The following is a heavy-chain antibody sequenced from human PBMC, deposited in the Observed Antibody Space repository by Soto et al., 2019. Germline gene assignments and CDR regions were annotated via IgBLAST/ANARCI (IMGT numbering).Heavy chain of an antibody. CDR3: AREERKGIISWFDP. Sequence: SETLSLTCTVSGGSVSGVDYLWSWIRQSPGKGLEWIGYIYYTGITHLNPSLKSRLTMAVDTSKNEFSLKLTSVSAADTAVYFCAREERKGIISWFDPWGQGTPVTVSS. CDR1: GGSVSGVDYL. D-gene: IGHD2-21*01. CDR2: IYYTGIT. J-gene: IGHJ5*02. V-gene: IGHV4-30-4*01.